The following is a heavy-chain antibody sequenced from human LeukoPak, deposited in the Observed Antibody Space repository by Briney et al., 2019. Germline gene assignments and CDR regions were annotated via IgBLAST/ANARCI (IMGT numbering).Heavy chain of an antibody. D-gene: IGHD3-22*01. J-gene: IGHJ4*02. Sequence: PSETLSLTCAVYGGSFSGYYWSWIRQPPGKGLEWIGEINHSGSTNYNPSLKSRVTISVDTSKNQFSLKLRSVTAADTAVYYCASPAITTFDYWGQGILVTVAS. CDR3: ASPAITTFDY. CDR2: INHSGST. CDR1: GGSFSGYY. V-gene: IGHV4-34*01.